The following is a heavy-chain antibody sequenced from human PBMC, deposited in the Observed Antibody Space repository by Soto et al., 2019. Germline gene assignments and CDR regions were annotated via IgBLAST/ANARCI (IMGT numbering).Heavy chain of an antibody. V-gene: IGHV1-8*01. CDR2: MNPNSGNT. Sequence: ASVKVSCKASGYTFTSYDINWVRQATGQGLEWMGWMNPNSGNTGYAQKFQGRVTMTRNTSISTAYMELSSLRSEDTAVYYCARGKSSLSSSPPDYYYYYGMDVWGQGTTVTVAS. J-gene: IGHJ6*02. D-gene: IGHD6-6*01. CDR1: GYTFTSYD. CDR3: ARGKSSLSSSPPDYYYYYGMDV.